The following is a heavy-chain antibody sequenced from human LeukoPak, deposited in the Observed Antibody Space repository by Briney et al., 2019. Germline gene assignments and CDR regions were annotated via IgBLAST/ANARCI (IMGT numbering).Heavy chain of an antibody. J-gene: IGHJ1*01. CDR2: INPSDGST. CDR1: GYTFTSYY. V-gene: IGHV1-46*01. Sequence: ASVKVSCKASGYTFTSYYMHWVRQAPGQGLEWMGIINPSDGSTSYAQKFQGRVTITADKSTSTAYMELSSLRSEDTAVYYCARAAAGTKYFQHWGQGTLVTVSS. D-gene: IGHD6-13*01. CDR3: ARAAAGTKYFQH.